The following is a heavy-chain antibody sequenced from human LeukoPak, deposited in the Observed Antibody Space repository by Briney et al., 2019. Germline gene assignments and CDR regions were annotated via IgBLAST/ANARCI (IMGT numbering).Heavy chain of an antibody. V-gene: IGHV3-30*04. D-gene: IGHD2-21*01. CDR2: ISSDGRHI. Sequence: GRSLRLPCAASGFIFSSYAVHWVRQAPGKGLEWVAVISSDGRHIFYADSVKGRFTTSRDNSKNTLYLQMNSLRAEDTALYLCARCGGTCSLPSTSAMDVWGQGTTVTVS. CDR3: ARCGGTCSLPSTSAMDV. CDR1: GFIFSSYA. J-gene: IGHJ6*02.